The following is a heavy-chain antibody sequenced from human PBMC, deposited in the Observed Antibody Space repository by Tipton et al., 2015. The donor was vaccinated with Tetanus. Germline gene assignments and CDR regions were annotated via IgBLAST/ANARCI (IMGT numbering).Heavy chain of an antibody. CDR1: GFTVTSTY. D-gene: IGHD6-19*01. CDR2: IYSGSTT. Sequence: GSLRLSCAASGFTVTSTYMAWVRQTPGKGLEWVSSIYSGSTTYHRDSVRGRFTISRDSSKNSFHLQLNNLRDEDTAIYFCARAPFDFSDYFDLWGQGTPVTVSS. CDR3: ARAPFDFSDYFDL. J-gene: IGHJ4*02. V-gene: IGHV3-53*01.